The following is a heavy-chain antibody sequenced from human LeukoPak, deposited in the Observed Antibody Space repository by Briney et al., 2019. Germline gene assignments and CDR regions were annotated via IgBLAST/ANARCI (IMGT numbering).Heavy chain of an antibody. J-gene: IGHJ4*02. V-gene: IGHV1-69*13. D-gene: IGHD3-22*01. CDR2: IIPIFGKG. CDR1: GGTFSSYA. CDR3: ARGWDSSGQIPFFY. Sequence: SVKVSCKASGGTFSSYAISWVRQAPGQGLEWMGGIIPIFGKGNYAQKFQGRVTITADGSTSTAYMELSSLRSEDTAVYYCARGWDSSGQIPFFYWGQGTLVTVSS.